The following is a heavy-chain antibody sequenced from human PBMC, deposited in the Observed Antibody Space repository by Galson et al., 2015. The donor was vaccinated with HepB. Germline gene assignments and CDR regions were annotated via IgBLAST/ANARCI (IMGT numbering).Heavy chain of an antibody. V-gene: IGHV3-30*18. J-gene: IGHJ6*03. D-gene: IGHD6-6*01. Sequence: SLRLSCAASGFTFSSYGMHWVRQAPGKGLEWVAVISYDGSNKYYADSVKGRFTISRDNSKNTLYLQMNSLRAEDTAVYYCAKEGSSSPEYYYYYYMDVWGKGATVTVSS. CDR2: ISYDGSNK. CDR1: GFTFSSYG. CDR3: AKEGSSSPEYYYYYYMDV.